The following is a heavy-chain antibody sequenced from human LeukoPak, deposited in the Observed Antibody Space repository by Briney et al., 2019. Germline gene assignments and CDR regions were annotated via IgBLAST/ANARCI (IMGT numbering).Heavy chain of an antibody. V-gene: IGHV3-23*01. CDR2: ISGGSGST. D-gene: IGHD3-10*01. Sequence: GGSLRLSCAASGFTFSSYAMSWVRQAPGKGLAWVSTISGGSGSTYCADSVKGRFTISRDNSKNTLYLQMNSLRAEDTAVYYCAKRSTVGEYYFDYWGQGTLVTVSS. CDR1: GFTFSSYA. CDR3: AKRSTVGEYYFDY. J-gene: IGHJ4*02.